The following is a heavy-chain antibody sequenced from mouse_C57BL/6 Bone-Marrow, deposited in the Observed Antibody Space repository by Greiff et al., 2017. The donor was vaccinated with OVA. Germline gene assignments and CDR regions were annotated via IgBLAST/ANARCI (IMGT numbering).Heavy chain of an antibody. CDR3: ARGGIVTTIDY. J-gene: IGHJ2*01. V-gene: IGHV5-4*03. CDR1: GFTFSSYA. D-gene: IGHD2-5*01. CDR2: ISDGGSYT. Sequence: EVKLVESGGGLVKPGGSLKLSCAASGFTFSSYAMSWVRQTPEKRLEWVATISDGGSYTYYPDNVKGRFTISRDNAKNNLYLQMSHLKSEDTAMYYCARGGIVTTIDYWGQGTTLTVSS.